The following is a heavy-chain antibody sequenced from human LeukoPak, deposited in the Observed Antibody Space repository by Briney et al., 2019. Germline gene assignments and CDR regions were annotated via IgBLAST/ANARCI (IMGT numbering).Heavy chain of an antibody. D-gene: IGHD5-12*01. CDR3: ARGATIRGAHYFDY. J-gene: IGHJ4*02. V-gene: IGHV1-18*01. CDR1: GYTFTSYG. CDR2: ISAYNGNT. Sequence: GASVKVSCKASGYTFTSYGISWVRQSPGQGLEWMGWISAYNGNTNYAQKLQGRVTMTTDTSTSTAYMELRSLRSDDTAVYYCARGATIRGAHYFDYWGQGTLVTVSS.